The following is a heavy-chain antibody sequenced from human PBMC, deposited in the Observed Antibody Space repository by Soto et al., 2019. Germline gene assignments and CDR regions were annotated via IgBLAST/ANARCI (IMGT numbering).Heavy chain of an antibody. CDR2: INPNSGGT. Sequence: ASVKVSCKASGYTFTGYYMHWVRQAPGQGLEWMGWINPNSGGTNYAQKFQGWVTMTRDTSISTAYMELSRLRSDDTAVYYCARLTIVGATPYHFDYWGQGILVTGSS. J-gene: IGHJ4*02. CDR1: GYTFTGYY. CDR3: ARLTIVGATPYHFDY. V-gene: IGHV1-2*04. D-gene: IGHD1-26*01.